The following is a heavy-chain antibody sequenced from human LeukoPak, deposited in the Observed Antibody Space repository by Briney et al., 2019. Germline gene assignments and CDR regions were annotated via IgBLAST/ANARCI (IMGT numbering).Heavy chain of an antibody. Sequence: PSETLPLTCAAYGGSFSGYYWSLIRQPPGKRLEWIGEINHSGSTNYNPSLKSRVTISVDTSKNHFSLQLSSVTAADTAVYCCARRAARPYYYYYMDVWGKGTTVTVSS. CDR3: ARRAARPYYYYYMDV. V-gene: IGHV4-34*01. CDR2: INHSGST. D-gene: IGHD6-6*01. J-gene: IGHJ6*03. CDR1: GGSFSGYY.